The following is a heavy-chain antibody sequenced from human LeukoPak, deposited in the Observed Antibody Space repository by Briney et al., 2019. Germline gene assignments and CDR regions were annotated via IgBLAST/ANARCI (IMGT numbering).Heavy chain of an antibody. CDR2: IWYDGHNK. CDR3: ARSPPLDTYFDY. CDR1: GFSFSKYG. D-gene: IGHD5-18*01. V-gene: IGHV3-33*01. J-gene: IGHJ4*02. Sequence: GGSLRLSCVASGFSFSKYGMHWVRQAPGKGLQWLAIIWYDGHNKYYADSVKGRFTISRDNSKNTLFLEMNDLKAEDTAVYYCARSPPLDTYFDYWGQGTLVTVSS.